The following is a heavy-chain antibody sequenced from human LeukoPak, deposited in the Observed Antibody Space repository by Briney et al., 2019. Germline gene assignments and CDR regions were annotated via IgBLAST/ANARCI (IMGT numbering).Heavy chain of an antibody. CDR3: AKRSSSWDDAFDI. D-gene: IGHD6-13*01. V-gene: IGHV3-23*01. CDR1: GFTFSSYG. Sequence: PGGSLRLSCAASGFTFSSYGMSWVRQAPGKGLEWVSAISGSGGSTYYADSVKGRFTISRDNSKNTLYLQMNSLRAEDTAVYYCAKRSSSWDDAFDIWGQGTMVTVSS. CDR2: ISGSGGST. J-gene: IGHJ3*02.